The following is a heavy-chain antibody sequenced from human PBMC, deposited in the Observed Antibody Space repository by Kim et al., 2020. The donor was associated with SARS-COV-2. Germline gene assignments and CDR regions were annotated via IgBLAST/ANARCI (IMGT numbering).Heavy chain of an antibody. CDR3: AREYSTTTVPLSF. Sequence: ASVKVSCKASGYGLTGYGLNWVRQAPGQGLEWMGWINTNTGNPTYAQGFAGRFVFSLDTSVNMAYLQISSLKAEDTAVYYCAREYSTTTVPLSFWGQGTLVTVSS. CDR2: INTNTGNP. V-gene: IGHV7-4-1*04. CDR1: GYGLTGYG. D-gene: IGHD4-17*01. J-gene: IGHJ4*02.